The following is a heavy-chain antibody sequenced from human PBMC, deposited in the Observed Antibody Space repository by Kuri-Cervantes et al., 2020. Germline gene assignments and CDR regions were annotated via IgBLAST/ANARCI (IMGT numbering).Heavy chain of an antibody. V-gene: IGHV1-46*01. CDR2: INPSGGST. CDR1: GYTFTSYY. CDR3: ARVGIVGARYYYGMDV. Sequence: ASVKVSCKASGYTFTSYYMHWVRQAPGQGLEWMGIINPSGGSTSYAQRFQGRVTMTRDTSTSTVYMELRSLRSDDTAVYYCARVGIVGARYYYGMDVWGQGTTVTVSS. J-gene: IGHJ6*02. D-gene: IGHD1-26*01.